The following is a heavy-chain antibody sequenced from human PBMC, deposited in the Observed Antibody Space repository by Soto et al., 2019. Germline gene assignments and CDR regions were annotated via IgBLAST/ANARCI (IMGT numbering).Heavy chain of an antibody. CDR3: ATWAFGGVIVPGIYFDY. CDR1: GYTLTELS. CDR2: FDPEDGET. V-gene: IGHV1-24*01. D-gene: IGHD3-16*02. J-gene: IGHJ4*02. Sequence: ASVKVSCKVSGYTLTELSMHWVRQAPGKGLEWMGGFDPEDGETIYAQKFQGRVTMTEDTSTDTAYMELSSLRSEDTAVYYCATWAFGGVIVPGIYFDYWGQGTLVTVSS.